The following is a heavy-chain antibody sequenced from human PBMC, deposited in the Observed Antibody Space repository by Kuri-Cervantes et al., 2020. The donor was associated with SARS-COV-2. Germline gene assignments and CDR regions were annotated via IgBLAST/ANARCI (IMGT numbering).Heavy chain of an antibody. CDR2: VSSDGTNQ. J-gene: IGHJ4*02. CDR1: GFTFNTCA. Sequence: GESLKISCAASGFTFNTCAMHWVRQAPGKGLEWVAMVSSDGTNQSYADSVKGRFTISRDNSKNTLHLQIISLRTEGTGVFYCARARVVVFDFWGQGALSPSPQ. V-gene: IGHV3-30*04. CDR3: ARARVVVFDF.